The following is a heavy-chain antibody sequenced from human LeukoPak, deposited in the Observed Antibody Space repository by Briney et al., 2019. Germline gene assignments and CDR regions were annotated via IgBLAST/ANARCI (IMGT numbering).Heavy chain of an antibody. CDR1: GYSFTSYW. CDR3: ARAGWIQLWLNPRHFDY. J-gene: IGHJ4*02. V-gene: IGHV5-51*01. CDR2: IYPGDSDT. D-gene: IGHD5-18*01. Sequence: GESLKISCKGSGYSFTSYWIGWVRQMPGKGLEWMGIIYPGDSDTRYSPSFQGQVTISADKSISTAYLQWSSLKASDTAMYYCARAGWIQLWLNPRHFDYWGQGTLVTVSS.